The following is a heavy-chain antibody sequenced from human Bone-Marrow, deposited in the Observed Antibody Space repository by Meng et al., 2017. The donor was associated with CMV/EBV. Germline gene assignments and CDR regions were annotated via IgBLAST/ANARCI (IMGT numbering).Heavy chain of an antibody. CDR1: VASNKNYN. Sequence: SSPALVKPSTTLPLTCIVSVASNKNYNWNWVRQPAGQGLEWIGLIQVIGHTVYNPSLKSRVTVSLDASKSQFSLTLNSVTAADTATYYCAGSRPGGGACDYWGQGILVTVSS. CDR2: IQVIGHT. D-gene: IGHD3-16*01. J-gene: IGHJ4*02. V-gene: IGHV4-4*07. CDR3: AGSRPGGGACDY.